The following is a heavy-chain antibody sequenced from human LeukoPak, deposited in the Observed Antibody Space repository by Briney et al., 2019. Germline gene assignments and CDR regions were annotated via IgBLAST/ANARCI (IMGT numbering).Heavy chain of an antibody. CDR2: IWCDGSNK. Sequence: PGGSLRLSCAASGFTFSSSGRPGVRQAPGKGLGWAAVIWCDGSNKYYAGSVKGRFTISRDNSKNTLYLHMNTLRAEDTAVYYGARGKSIVVVTAIQYYFDYWGQGTLVTVSS. J-gene: IGHJ4*02. V-gene: IGHV3-33*01. CDR3: ARGKSIVVVTAIQYYFDY. CDR1: GFTFSSSG. D-gene: IGHD2-21*02.